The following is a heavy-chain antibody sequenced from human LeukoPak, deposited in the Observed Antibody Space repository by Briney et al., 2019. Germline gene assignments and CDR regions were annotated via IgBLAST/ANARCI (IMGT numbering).Heavy chain of an antibody. D-gene: IGHD5-18*01. CDR3: ARGQQLWLRGVDY. CDR2: IWYDGSNK. J-gene: IGHJ4*02. Sequence: GGSLRLSCAASGFTFSSYGMHWVRQAPGKGLEWVAVIWYDGSNKYYADPVKGRFTISRDNSKNTLYLQMNSLRAEDTAVCYCARGQQLWLRGVDYWGQGTLVTVSS. CDR1: GFTFSSYG. V-gene: IGHV3-33*01.